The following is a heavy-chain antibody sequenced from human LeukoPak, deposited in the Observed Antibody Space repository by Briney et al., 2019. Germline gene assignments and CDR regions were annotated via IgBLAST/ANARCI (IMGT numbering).Heavy chain of an antibody. CDR1: GFTFSTSW. CDR2: INSDGSST. J-gene: IGHJ3*02. Sequence: GGSLRLSCAASGFTFSTSWMHWVRQAPGKGLVWVSRINSDGSSTIYADSVKGRFTISRDNAKNTLYLQMNSLRAEDTAVYYCARGDLHYHDSTRRGFDIWGQGTMVTVSS. CDR3: ARGDLHYHDSTRRGFDI. V-gene: IGHV3-74*01. D-gene: IGHD3-10*01.